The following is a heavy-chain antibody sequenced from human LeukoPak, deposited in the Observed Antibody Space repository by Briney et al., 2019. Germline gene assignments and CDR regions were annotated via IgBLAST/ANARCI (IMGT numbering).Heavy chain of an antibody. J-gene: IGHJ6*02. Sequence: GGSLRLSCAASGFTFGSYWMHWVRQAPGKGLVWVSRINSDGSTTNYADSVKGRFTISRDNAKNTLYLQMNSLRAEDTAVYYCARGTVSIWTGMDVWGQGPRVTVSS. CDR1: GFTFGSYW. CDR3: ARGTVSIWTGMDV. D-gene: IGHD2-21*01. V-gene: IGHV3-74*01. CDR2: INSDGSTT.